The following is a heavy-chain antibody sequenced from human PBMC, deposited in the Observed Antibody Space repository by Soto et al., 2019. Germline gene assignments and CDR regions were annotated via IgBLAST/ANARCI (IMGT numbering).Heavy chain of an antibody. CDR2: ISYDGSHQ. CDR1: GFTFSNYE. D-gene: IGHD2-15*01. V-gene: IGHV3-30-3*01. CDR3: AREGEYCSGGSCTYFAH. Sequence: QVELVESGGGVVQPGRSLRLSCAASGFTFSNYEMYWVRQAPGKGLEWVSFISYDGSHQFVADSVKGRFIISRDNSKNTVYVQINSLRPDDTAVYYWAREGEYCSGGSCTYFAHWGQGSLVTVSS. J-gene: IGHJ4*02.